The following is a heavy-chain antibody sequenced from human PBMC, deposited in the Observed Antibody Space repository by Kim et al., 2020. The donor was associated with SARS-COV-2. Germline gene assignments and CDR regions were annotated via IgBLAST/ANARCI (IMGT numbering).Heavy chain of an antibody. J-gene: IGHJ5*02. CDR1: GGSFSGYY. CDR3: ARVQWPDPNYWFDP. D-gene: IGHD6-19*01. CDR2: INHSGST. Sequence: SETLSLTCAVYGGSFSGYYWSWIRQPPGKGLEWIGEINHSGSTNYNPSLKSRVTISVDTSKNQFSLKLSSVTAADTAVYYCARVQWPDPNYWFDPWGQGTLVTVSS. V-gene: IGHV4-34*01.